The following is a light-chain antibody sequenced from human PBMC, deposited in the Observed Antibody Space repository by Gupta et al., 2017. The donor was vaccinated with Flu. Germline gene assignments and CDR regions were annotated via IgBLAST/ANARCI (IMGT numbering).Light chain of an antibody. J-gene: IGKJ5*01. V-gene: IGKV3-11*01. Sequence: EIVLTQSPATLSLSPGERATLSCRASQSVSSYLAWYQQKPGQAPRLLIYDASNRATGITARCRGSGAGTDFSITISSREPEDVAVYYCQQRSNGPPPITFGQGTRLEIK. CDR1: QSVSSY. CDR2: DAS. CDR3: QQRSNGPPPIT.